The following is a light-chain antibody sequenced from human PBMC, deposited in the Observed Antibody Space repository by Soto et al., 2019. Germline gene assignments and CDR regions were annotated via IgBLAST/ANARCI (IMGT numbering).Light chain of an antibody. J-gene: IGKJ1*01. V-gene: IGKV1-39*01. CDR3: QQTFGTPQT. CDR2: GAS. Sequence: DIQMTQSPSSLSASAGDRVTITCRASQSVTSYLNWYQQKPGKAPELLIHGASRLQSGVPSRFSGSGSGTDFALTISSLQPEDFATYYCQQTFGTPQTFGQGTKVGIK. CDR1: QSVTSY.